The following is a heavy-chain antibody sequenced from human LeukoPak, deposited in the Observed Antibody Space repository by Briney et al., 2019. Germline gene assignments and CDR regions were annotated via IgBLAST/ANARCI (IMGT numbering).Heavy chain of an antibody. Sequence: SETLSLTCTVSGGSISSSSYYWGWIRQPPGKGLEWIGSIYYSGSTYYNPSLKSRVTISVDTSKNQFSLKLSSVTAADTAVYYCARARSHYMYYFDYWGQGTLVTVSS. CDR1: GGSISSSSYY. D-gene: IGHD3-10*01. J-gene: IGHJ4*02. CDR2: IYYSGST. V-gene: IGHV4-39*01. CDR3: ARARSHYMYYFDY.